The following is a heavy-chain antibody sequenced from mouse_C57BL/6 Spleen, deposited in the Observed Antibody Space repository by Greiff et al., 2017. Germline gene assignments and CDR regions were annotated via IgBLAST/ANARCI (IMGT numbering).Heavy chain of an antibody. V-gene: IGHV1-82*01. CDR3: ARSEACCSNYYDY. Sequence: QVQLQQSGPELVKPGASVKISCKASGYAFSSSWMNWVKQRPGKGLEWIGRIYPGDGDTNYNGKFKGKATLTADKSSSTAYMQLSSLTSADSAVYFCARSEACCSNYYDYWGQGTTLTVSS. J-gene: IGHJ2*01. D-gene: IGHD2-5*01. CDR2: IYPGDGDT. CDR1: GYAFSSSW.